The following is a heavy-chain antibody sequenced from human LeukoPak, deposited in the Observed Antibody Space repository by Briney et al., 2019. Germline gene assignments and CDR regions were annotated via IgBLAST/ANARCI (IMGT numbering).Heavy chain of an antibody. CDR3: ARERYGDYVYDY. D-gene: IGHD4-17*01. J-gene: IGHJ4*02. Sequence: PGGSLRHSLPSSGFTFTTYSMNWVRQAPGKGLEWVSYIRSSSTINYADSVKGRFTISRDNAKNSLYLQMNGLRAEDTAVYYCARERYGDYVYDYWGQGTLVTVSS. V-gene: IGHV3-48*01. CDR2: IRSSSTI. CDR1: GFTFTTYS.